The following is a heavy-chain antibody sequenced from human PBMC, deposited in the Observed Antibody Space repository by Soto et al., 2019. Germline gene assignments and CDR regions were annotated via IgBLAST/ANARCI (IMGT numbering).Heavy chain of an antibody. CDR3: ARADCSSTSCPLDY. CDR1: GGSISSGGYY. CDR2: IYYSGST. Sequence: PSETLSLTCTVSGGSISSGGYYWSWIRQHPGKGLEWIGYIYYSGSTYYNPSLKSRVTISVDTSKNQFSLKLSSVTAADTAVYYCARADCSSTSCPLDYWGQGTLVTVSS. J-gene: IGHJ4*02. D-gene: IGHD2-2*01. V-gene: IGHV4-31*03.